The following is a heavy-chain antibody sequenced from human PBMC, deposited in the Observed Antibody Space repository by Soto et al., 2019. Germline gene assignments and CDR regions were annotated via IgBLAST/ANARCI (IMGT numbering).Heavy chain of an antibody. CDR3: ARAEGVLALGYYYGMDV. D-gene: IGHD3-3*02. Sequence: QVQLVQSGAEVKKPGSSVKVSCKASGGTFSSYAISWVRQAPGQGLEWMGGIIPIFGTANYAQKFQGRVTIIADKSTSTAYMELSSLRSEDTAVYYCARAEGVLALGYYYGMDVWGQGTTVTVSS. CDR2: IIPIFGTA. J-gene: IGHJ6*02. V-gene: IGHV1-69*06. CDR1: GGTFSSYA.